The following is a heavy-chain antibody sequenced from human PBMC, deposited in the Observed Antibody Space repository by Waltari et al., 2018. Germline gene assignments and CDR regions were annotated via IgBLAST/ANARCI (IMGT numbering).Heavy chain of an antibody. Sequence: QVQLQESGPGLEEPSENLSLTCTVSGGHISSHYWRWIRQHPWKGLAWIGYIYVSGSTNYNPSLTSRVTRSVYTSKNQFSLKLSSVTAADTAVYYCASNDYGDYGWFDPWGQGTLVTVSS. J-gene: IGHJ5*02. CDR1: GGHISSHY. D-gene: IGHD4-17*01. CDR2: IYVSGST. V-gene: IGHV4-59*11. CDR3: ASNDYGDYGWFDP.